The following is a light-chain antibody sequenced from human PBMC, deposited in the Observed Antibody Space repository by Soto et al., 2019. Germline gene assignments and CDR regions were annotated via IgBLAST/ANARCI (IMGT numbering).Light chain of an antibody. CDR1: QSLLHSNGYNY. V-gene: IGKV2-28*01. CDR2: LGS. CDR3: MQALQTSFT. Sequence: DIVMTQSPLSLPVTPGEPASISCRSSQSLLHSNGYNYLDWYLQKPGQSPQLLIYLGSNRASGVPERFSGSGSGTDFTLKISRVEAEDVGVYYCMQALQTSFTFGPGTKVDIK. J-gene: IGKJ3*01.